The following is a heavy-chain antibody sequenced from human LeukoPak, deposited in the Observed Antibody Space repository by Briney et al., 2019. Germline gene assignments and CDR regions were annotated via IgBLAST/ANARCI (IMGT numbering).Heavy chain of an antibody. V-gene: IGHV3-23*01. CDR1: GFTFSRYR. J-gene: IGHJ4*02. CDR3: AKPPSSWLYYFDY. CDR2: ISGSGGST. D-gene: IGHD6-13*01. Sequence: GGSLRLSCAASGFTFSRYRMNWVRQAPGKGLEWVSAISGSGGSTYYADSVKGRFTISRDSSKNTLYLQMNSLRAEDTAVYYCAKPPSSWLYYFDYWGQGTLVTVSS.